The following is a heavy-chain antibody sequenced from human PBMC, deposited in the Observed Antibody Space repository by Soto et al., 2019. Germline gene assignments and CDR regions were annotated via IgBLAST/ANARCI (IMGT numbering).Heavy chain of an antibody. CDR2: LYPGGGT. J-gene: IGHJ4*02. V-gene: IGHV3-66*01. CDR1: GFTVSDNY. D-gene: IGHD3-10*01. CDR3: ATVGGV. Sequence: DVQMVESGGDLVQPGGSLRLSCAASGFTVSDNYMTWVRQVPGKGLECVSLLYPGGGTYYADSVKGRFCISRDNSKNTLYLKMSRLRVEVTAVYYCATVGGVWGQGTMVTVSS.